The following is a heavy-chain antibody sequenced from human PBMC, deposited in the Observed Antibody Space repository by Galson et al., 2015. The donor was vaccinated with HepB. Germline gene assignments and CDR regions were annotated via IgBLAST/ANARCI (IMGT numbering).Heavy chain of an antibody. D-gene: IGHD4-23*01. CDR1: GFSLSNARMG. Sequence: PAPVKPTQTLTLTCTVSGFSLSNARMGVSWIRQPPGKALEWLAHIFSNDEKSYSTSLKSRLTISKDTSKSQVVLTMTNMDPVDTATYYCARGPSEGGNGIDYWGQGTLVTVSS. J-gene: IGHJ4*02. CDR2: IFSNDEK. CDR3: ARGPSEGGNGIDY. V-gene: IGHV2-26*01.